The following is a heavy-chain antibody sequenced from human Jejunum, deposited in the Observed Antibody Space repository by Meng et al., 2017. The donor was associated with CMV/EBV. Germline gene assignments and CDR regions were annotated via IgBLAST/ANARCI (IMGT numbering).Heavy chain of an antibody. J-gene: IGHJ4*02. D-gene: IGHD2-2*03. Sequence: SFIVSGFSINSFWMHWVSQVPGRGLVWVSRIYETNKYYADSVMGRFIIYRDNAKNTLYLDMNNLRAEDTAVYYCLRGNSGYGVFDYWGQGNLVTVSS. CDR2: IYETNK. CDR3: LRGNSGYGVFDY. V-gene: IGHV3-74*01. CDR1: GFSINSFW.